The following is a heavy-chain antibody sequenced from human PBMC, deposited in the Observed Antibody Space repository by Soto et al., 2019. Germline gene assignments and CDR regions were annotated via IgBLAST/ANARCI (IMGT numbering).Heavy chain of an antibody. CDR1: GYTFTSYD. V-gene: IGHV1-8*01. J-gene: IGHJ5*02. CDR3: ARAXPWIQLWGPAGPNWFDP. CDR2: MNPNSGNT. Sequence: GASVKVSCKASGYTFTSYDINWVRQATGQGLEWMGWMNPNSGNTGYAQKFQGRVTMTRNTSISTAYMELSSLRSEDTAVYYCARAXPWIQLWGPAGPNWFDPWGQGTLVTVSS. D-gene: IGHD5-18*01.